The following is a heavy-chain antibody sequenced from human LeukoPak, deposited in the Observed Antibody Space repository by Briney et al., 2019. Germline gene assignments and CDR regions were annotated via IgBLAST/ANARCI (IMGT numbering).Heavy chain of an antibody. V-gene: IGHV3-7*01. CDR3: EGERGDAFDV. CDR2: IKHDASEI. J-gene: IGHJ3*01. CDR1: GFTFSSYW. Sequence: GGSLRLSCAASGFTFSSYWMNWVRQAPGQGLEWVANIKHDASEIYYVDSVKGRFTISRDNAKNSLYLQMKIQRGEDTAVYYCEGERGDAFDVWGQGTMVTVSS.